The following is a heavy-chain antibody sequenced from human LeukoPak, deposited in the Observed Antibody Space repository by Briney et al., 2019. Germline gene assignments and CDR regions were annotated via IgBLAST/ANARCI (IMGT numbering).Heavy chain of an antibody. D-gene: IGHD2-15*01. CDR1: GFTFSSYS. CDR2: ISGSGGST. CDR3: AKEGYVSSCFDY. V-gene: IGHV3-23*01. J-gene: IGHJ4*02. Sequence: GGSLRLSCAASGFTFSSYSMNWVRQAPGKGLEWVSAISGSGGSTYYADSVKGRFTISRDNSKNTLYLQMNSLRAEDTAVYYCAKEGYVSSCFDYWGQGTLVTVSS.